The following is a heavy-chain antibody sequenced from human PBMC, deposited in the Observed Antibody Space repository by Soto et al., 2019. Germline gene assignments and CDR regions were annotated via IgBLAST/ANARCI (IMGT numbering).Heavy chain of an antibody. CDR3: ARFGTDSDY. D-gene: IGHD3-10*01. CDR1: GFTFSSYA. V-gene: IGHV3-21*01. CDR2: ISSSSSYI. J-gene: IGHJ4*02. Sequence: GGSLRLSCAASGFTFSSYAMSWVRQAPGKGLEWVSSISSSSSYIYYADSVNGRFTISRDNAKNSLYLQMSSLRAEDTAVYYCARFGTDSDYWGQGTLVTVSS.